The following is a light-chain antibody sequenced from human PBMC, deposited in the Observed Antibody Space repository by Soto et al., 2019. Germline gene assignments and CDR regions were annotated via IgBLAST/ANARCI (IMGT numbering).Light chain of an antibody. CDR2: GAS. J-gene: IGKJ1*01. CDR3: QQYGNSPWT. Sequence: EIVLTQSPGTLSLSPGERATLSCRASQSVSSSYLAWYQQKPGQAPRLLIYGASGRATGTPDRFSGSGSGTDFSLTISRLEPEDFAVYYCQQYGNSPWTFGQGTKVDIK. CDR1: QSVSSSY. V-gene: IGKV3-20*01.